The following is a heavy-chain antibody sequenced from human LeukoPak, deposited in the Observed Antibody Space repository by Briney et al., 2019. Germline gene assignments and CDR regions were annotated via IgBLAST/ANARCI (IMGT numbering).Heavy chain of an antibody. CDR3: AREMSRIQDLDY. D-gene: IGHD2-15*01. J-gene: IGHJ4*02. CDR2: IGISGSYK. V-gene: IGHV3-21*01. CDR1: GFTFSSYG. Sequence: PGGSLRLSCAASGFTFSSYGMHWVRQAPGKGLEWVSSIGISGSYKFYADSVKGRFAISRDNAKNSLYLQMNSLRAKDTAVYYCAREMSRIQDLDYWGQGTLVTVSS.